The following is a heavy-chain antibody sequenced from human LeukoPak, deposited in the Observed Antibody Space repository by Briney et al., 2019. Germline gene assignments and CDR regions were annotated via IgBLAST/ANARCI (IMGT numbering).Heavy chain of an antibody. CDR2: ISSNGDST. CDR1: GFTFSSYP. CDR3: ARAYYDSGGYYYDY. Sequence: GGSLRLSCAASGFTFSSYPMHWVRQAPGKGLEYVSAISSNGDSTYYANSVKGRFTISRDNSKNTLYLQMGSLRAEDMAVYYCARAYYDSGGYYYDYWGQGTLVTVSS. V-gene: IGHV3-64*01. D-gene: IGHD3-22*01. J-gene: IGHJ4*02.